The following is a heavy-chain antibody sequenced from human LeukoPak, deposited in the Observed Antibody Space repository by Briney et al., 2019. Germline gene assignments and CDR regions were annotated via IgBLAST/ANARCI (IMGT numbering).Heavy chain of an antibody. Sequence: SETLSLTCSVSGASINSHYWSWIRQSPGKGLEWIGYVFNGGSTNYNPSLKSRVTMSLDTSRDQFSLRLTSVTAADMAIYYCASRPAGTTWYGVFDYWSQGTLVTVSS. CDR1: GASINSHY. D-gene: IGHD6-13*01. CDR3: ASRPAGTTWYGVFDY. CDR2: VFNGGST. J-gene: IGHJ4*02. V-gene: IGHV4-59*11.